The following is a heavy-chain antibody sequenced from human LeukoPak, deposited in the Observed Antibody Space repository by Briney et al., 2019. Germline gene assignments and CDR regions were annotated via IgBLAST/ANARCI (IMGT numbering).Heavy chain of an antibody. CDR3: ASLRGPITIFGVVIPDY. CDR2: INHSGST. V-gene: IGHV4-34*01. Sequence: SETLSLTCTVSGGSISSYYWSWIRQPPGKGLEWIGEINHSGSTNYNPSLKSRVTISVDTSKNQFSLKLSSVTAADTAVYYCASLRGPITIFGVVIPDYWGQGTLVTVSS. CDR1: GGSISSYY. J-gene: IGHJ4*02. D-gene: IGHD3-3*01.